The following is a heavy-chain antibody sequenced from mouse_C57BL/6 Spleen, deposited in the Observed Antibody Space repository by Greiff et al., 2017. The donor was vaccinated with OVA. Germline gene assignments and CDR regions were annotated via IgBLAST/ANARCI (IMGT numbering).Heavy chain of an antibody. Sequence: HVHVKQSGAELAKPGASVKLSCKASGYTFPSYWMHWVKQRPGQGLEWIGYINPSSGYTKYNQKFKDKATLTADKSSSTAYMQLSSLTYEDSAVYYCARSDGSSYGAMDYWGQGTSVTVSS. CDR3: ARSDGSSYGAMDY. CDR2: INPSSGYT. D-gene: IGHD1-1*01. V-gene: IGHV1-7*01. J-gene: IGHJ4*01. CDR1: GYTFPSYW.